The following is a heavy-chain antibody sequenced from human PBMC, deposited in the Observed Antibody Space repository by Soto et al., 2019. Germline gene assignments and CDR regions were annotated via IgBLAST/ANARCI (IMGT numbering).Heavy chain of an antibody. V-gene: IGHV3-30*18. Sequence: LRLSCAASGFTFSSYGMHWVRQAPGKGLEWVAVISYDGSNKYYADSVKGRFTISRDNSKNTLYLQMNSLRAEDTAVYYCAKAGTGFDYWGQGTLVTVSS. J-gene: IGHJ4*02. CDR1: GFTFSSYG. D-gene: IGHD1-26*01. CDR3: AKAGTGFDY. CDR2: ISYDGSNK.